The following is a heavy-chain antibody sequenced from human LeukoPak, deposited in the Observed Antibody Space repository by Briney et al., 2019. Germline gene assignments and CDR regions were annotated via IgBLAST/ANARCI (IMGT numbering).Heavy chain of an antibody. CDR2: ISGSGGTT. Sequence: GGSLRLSCAVSGLTFSNSAMIWVRQAPGKGLEWVSAISGSGGTTYYADSVKGRFTISRDNSKNTLYLQMNSLRAEDTAVYYCAKGPLPRITGTAPFDYWGQGTLVTVSS. CDR3: AKGPLPRITGTAPFDY. D-gene: IGHD1-7*01. J-gene: IGHJ4*02. CDR1: GLTFSNSA. V-gene: IGHV3-23*01.